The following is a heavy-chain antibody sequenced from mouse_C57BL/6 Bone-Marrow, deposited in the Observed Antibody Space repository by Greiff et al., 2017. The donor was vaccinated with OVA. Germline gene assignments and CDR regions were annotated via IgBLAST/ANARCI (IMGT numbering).Heavy chain of an antibody. CDR1: GFTFSDYY. D-gene: IGHD1-1*01. V-gene: IGHV5-12*01. Sequence: EVQGVESGGGLVQPGGSLKLSCAASGFTFSDYYMYWVRQTPEKRLEWVAYISNGGGSTYYPDTVKGRFTISRDNAKNTLYLQMRRLKSEDTAMYYCARHYYYGKDWYFDVWGTGTTVTVSS. J-gene: IGHJ1*03. CDR3: ARHYYYGKDWYFDV. CDR2: ISNGGGST.